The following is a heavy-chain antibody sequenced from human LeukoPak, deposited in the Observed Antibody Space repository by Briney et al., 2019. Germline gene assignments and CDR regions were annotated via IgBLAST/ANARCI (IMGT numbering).Heavy chain of an antibody. CDR3: ARGGLTAITYFDY. CDR2: INAGNGNT. J-gene: IGHJ4*02. Sequence: ASVKVSCKASGYTFTSYAMRWVRQAPGQRLEWMGWINAGNGNTKYSQKFQGRVTITRDTSASTAYMELSSLRSEDTAVYYCARGGLTAITYFDYWGQGTLVTVSS. CDR1: GYTFTSYA. V-gene: IGHV1-3*01. D-gene: IGHD5-12*01.